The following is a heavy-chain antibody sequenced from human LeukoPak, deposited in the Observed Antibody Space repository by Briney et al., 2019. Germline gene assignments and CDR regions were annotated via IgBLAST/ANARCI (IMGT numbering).Heavy chain of an antibody. V-gene: IGHV1-18*04. D-gene: IGHD6-13*01. CDR3: ARSIAAAGPNRAFDI. Sequence: ASVKVSCKASGYTFTSYGISWVRQAPGQGLEWMGWISAYNGNTNYAQKLQGRVTTTTDTSTSTAYMELRSLRSDDTAVYYCARSIAAAGPNRAFDIWGQGTMVTVSS. CDR1: GYTFTSYG. CDR2: ISAYNGNT. J-gene: IGHJ3*02.